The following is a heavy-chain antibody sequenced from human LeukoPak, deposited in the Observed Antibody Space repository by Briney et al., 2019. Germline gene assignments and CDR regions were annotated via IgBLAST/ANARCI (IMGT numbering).Heavy chain of an antibody. D-gene: IGHD1-14*01. Sequence: ASVKVSCKTSGYPFTIWEINWVRQAAGQGLEWLGWVHPNNGNTYYAQRFRGRVTMSRDTSTTTAYMELSGLRSNDTAVYFCATGPRNDPCGEGTLVTVSS. CDR3: ATGPRNDP. CDR1: GYPFTIWE. V-gene: IGHV1-8*01. J-gene: IGHJ5*02. CDR2: VHPNNGNT.